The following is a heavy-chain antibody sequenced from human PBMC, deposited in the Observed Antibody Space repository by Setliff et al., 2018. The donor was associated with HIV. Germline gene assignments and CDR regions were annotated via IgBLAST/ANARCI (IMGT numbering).Heavy chain of an antibody. D-gene: IGHD1-1*01. Sequence: GESLKISCQGSGYTSPSYWIGWVRQKPGKGPEWMGLIYPVDSDTRYSPSFQGHVIISVDKSINTAYLQLTSLQTSDTAMYYCTRQGALVGTQTPYYWGQGTLVTVSS. CDR2: IYPVDSDT. CDR1: GYTSPSYW. V-gene: IGHV5-51*01. CDR3: TRQGALVGTQTPYY. J-gene: IGHJ4*02.